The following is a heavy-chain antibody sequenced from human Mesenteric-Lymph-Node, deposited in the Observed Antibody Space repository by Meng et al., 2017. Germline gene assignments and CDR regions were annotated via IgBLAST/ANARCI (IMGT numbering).Heavy chain of an antibody. V-gene: IGHV3-20*04. J-gene: IGHJ4*02. D-gene: IGHD6-13*01. Sequence: GESLKISCAASGFTFDDYGMSWVRQAPGKGLEWVSGINWNGGSTGYADSVKGRFTISRDNSKNTLYLQMNSLRVEDTAVYYCARPTGKGYSSSWPKHLDYWGQGTLVTVSS. CDR3: ARPTGKGYSSSWPKHLDY. CDR1: GFTFDDYG. CDR2: INWNGGST.